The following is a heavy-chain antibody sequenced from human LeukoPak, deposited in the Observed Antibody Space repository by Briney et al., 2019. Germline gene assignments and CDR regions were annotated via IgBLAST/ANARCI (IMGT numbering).Heavy chain of an antibody. D-gene: IGHD1-26*01. Sequence: SETLSLTCTVSGGSISSGGYYWSWIRQHPGKGLEWIGYIYYSGSTYYNPSLKSRVTISVDTSKNQFSLKLSSVTAADTAVYYCARVGGSYSIIDYWGQGTLVTVSS. CDR3: ARVGGSYSIIDY. CDR2: IYYSGST. CDR1: GGSISSGGYY. V-gene: IGHV4-31*03. J-gene: IGHJ4*02.